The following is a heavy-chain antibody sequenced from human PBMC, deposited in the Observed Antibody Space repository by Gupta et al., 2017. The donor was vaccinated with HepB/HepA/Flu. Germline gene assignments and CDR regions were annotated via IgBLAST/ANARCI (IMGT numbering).Heavy chain of an antibody. CDR2: INHSGST. Sequence: QVQLQQRGAGLLKPSETLSLTCAVYGGSFSGYYWSWIRQPPGKGLEWIGEINHSGSTNYNPSLKSRVTISVDTSKNQFSLKLSSVTAADTAVYYCARGVMLSKLGYCSSTSCRGRVRPYYYYMDVWGKGTTVTVSS. V-gene: IGHV4-34*01. CDR1: GGSFSGYY. CDR3: ARGVMLSKLGYCSSTSCRGRVRPYYYYMDV. J-gene: IGHJ6*03. D-gene: IGHD2-2*01.